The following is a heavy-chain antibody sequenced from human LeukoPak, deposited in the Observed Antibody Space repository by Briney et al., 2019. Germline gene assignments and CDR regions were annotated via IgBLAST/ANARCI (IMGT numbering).Heavy chain of an antibody. D-gene: IGHD5-24*01. CDR1: GFTFSSYA. J-gene: IGHJ4*02. V-gene: IGHV3-23*01. Sequence: GRSLRLSCAASGFTFSSYAMSWVRQAPGKGLEWVSAISGSGGSTYYADSVKGRFTISRDNSKSTLYLQMNSLRGEDTAVYSCARGQRRHIDMAPSFDYWGQGTLVTVSS. CDR2: ISGSGGST. CDR3: ARGQRRHIDMAPSFDY.